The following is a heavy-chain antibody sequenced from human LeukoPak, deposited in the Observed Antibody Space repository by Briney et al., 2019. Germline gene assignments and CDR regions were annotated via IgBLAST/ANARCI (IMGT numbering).Heavy chain of an antibody. Sequence: ASVKVSCKASGYTFTSYGISWVRQAPGQGVEWMGWISAYNGNTNYAQKLQGRVTMTTDTSTSTAYMELRSLRSDDTAVYYCASSPVTKKLDFDYWVQGTLVTVSS. CDR3: ASSPVTKKLDFDY. J-gene: IGHJ4*02. CDR1: GYTFTSYG. V-gene: IGHV1-18*01. CDR2: ISAYNGNT. D-gene: IGHD4-11*01.